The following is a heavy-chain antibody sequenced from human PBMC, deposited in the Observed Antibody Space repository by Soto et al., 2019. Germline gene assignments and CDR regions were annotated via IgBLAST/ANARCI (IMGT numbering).Heavy chain of an antibody. CDR1: GFNFGDYT. CDR3: TRVVTAIGDNWFDP. D-gene: IGHD2-21*02. V-gene: IGHV3-49*04. Sequence: TGGSLSLSRTASGFNFGDYTMSWVRPAPGKGLEWVGFIRSKAYGGTSEYAASVKDRLTISRDDSKSIAYLQMNSLKTEDTAVYYFTRVVTAIGDNWFDPWGQGTLVTVS. J-gene: IGHJ5*02. CDR2: IRSKAYGGTS.